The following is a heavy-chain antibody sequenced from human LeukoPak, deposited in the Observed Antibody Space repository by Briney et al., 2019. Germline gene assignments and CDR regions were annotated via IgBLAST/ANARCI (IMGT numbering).Heavy chain of an antibody. J-gene: IGHJ5*02. V-gene: IGHV1-2*04. CDR1: GYTFTGYY. D-gene: IGHD3-10*01. CDR3: ARDLSSPPAGYYYGSGSTWFDP. Sequence: ASVKVSCKASGYTFTGYYMHWVRQAPGQGLEWMGWINPNSGGTNYAQKFQGWVTMTRDTSISTAYMELSRLRSDDTAVYYCARDLSSPPAGYYYGSGSTWFDPWGQGTLVTVSS. CDR2: INPNSGGT.